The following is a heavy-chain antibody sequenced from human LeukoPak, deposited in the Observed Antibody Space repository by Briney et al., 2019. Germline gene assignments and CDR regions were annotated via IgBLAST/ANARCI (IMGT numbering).Heavy chain of an antibody. CDR1: GGSISSSSYY. D-gene: IGHD6-19*01. CDR3: ARHLSSGWYPWFDP. CDR2: IYYSGST. Sequence: SETLSLTCTVSGGSISSSSYYWGWIRQPPGKGLEWIGSIYYSGSTYYNPSLKSRVTISVDTSKNQFSLKLSSVTAADTAAYYCARHLSSGWYPWFDPWGQGTLVTVSS. V-gene: IGHV4-39*01. J-gene: IGHJ5*02.